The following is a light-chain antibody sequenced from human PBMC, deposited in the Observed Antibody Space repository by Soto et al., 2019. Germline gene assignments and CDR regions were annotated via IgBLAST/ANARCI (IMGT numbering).Light chain of an antibody. CDR2: GAS. CDR3: QQYGSSPALT. J-gene: IGKJ4*01. V-gene: IGKV3-20*01. Sequence: EIVLTQSPGTLSLSPGERATLSCRASQSVGSSYLAWYQQKPGQAPRLLIYGASSRANGIPDRFSGSGSGTDFTLTISRLEPEDFAVYYCQQYGSSPALTFGGGTKVEIK. CDR1: QSVGSSY.